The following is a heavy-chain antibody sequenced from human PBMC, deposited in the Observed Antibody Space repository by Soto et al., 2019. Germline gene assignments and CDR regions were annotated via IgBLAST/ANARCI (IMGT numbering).Heavy chain of an antibody. CDR3: ARDACSGVSCYGYYGMVL. D-gene: IGHD2-15*01. V-gene: IGHV1-2*04. CDR2: INPNSGGT. CDR1: GYTFTGYY. J-gene: IGHJ6*02. Sequence: ASVKASCKASGYTFTGYYMHWVRKAHGQGLEWMGWINPNSGGTNYAQKFQGWVTMTRGTSISTAYMELSRMRSDDRAVYYCARDACSGVSCYGYYGMVLWGQATTVTASS.